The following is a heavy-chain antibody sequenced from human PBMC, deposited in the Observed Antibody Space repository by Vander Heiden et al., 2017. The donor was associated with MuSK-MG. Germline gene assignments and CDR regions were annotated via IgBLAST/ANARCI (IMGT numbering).Heavy chain of an antibody. CDR2: ISGSGGST. V-gene: IGHV3-23*01. Sequence: EVQLLESGGGLVQPGGSLRLSCSASGFPFSSYAMSWVRQAPGKGLEGVSAISGSGGSTYYADSVKGRFTISRDNSKNTLYLQMNSLRAEDTAVYYCAKAKSRIAVAQYPDYWGQGTLVTVSS. CDR1: GFPFSSYA. J-gene: IGHJ4*02. D-gene: IGHD6-19*01. CDR3: AKAKSRIAVAQYPDY.